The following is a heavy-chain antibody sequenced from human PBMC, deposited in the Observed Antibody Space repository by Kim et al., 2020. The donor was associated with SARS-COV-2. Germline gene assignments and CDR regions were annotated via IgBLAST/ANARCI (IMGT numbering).Heavy chain of an antibody. V-gene: IGHV3-23*01. J-gene: IGHJ4*02. CDR3: AKSKNFYASGSYAYYDS. CDR1: EFPFAAYV. CDR2: ISAGGGDS. D-gene: IGHD3-10*01. Sequence: GGSLRLSCAASEFPFAAYVMNWVRQAPGKGLEWVSGISAGGGDSYYADSVKGRFSISRDNSQRTVYLQMNSLRVEDTAIYYCAKSKNFYASGSYAYYDSWGQGTLVTVSS.